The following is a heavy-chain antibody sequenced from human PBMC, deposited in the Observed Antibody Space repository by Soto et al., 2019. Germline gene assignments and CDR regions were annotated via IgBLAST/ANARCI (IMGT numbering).Heavy chain of an antibody. Sequence: EVHLLESGGGLVQPGGSLRLSCAASGFTFSSHSMTGVRQAPGKGLAWISGISNNNVDTFYAESVKGRFAISRDNSKNAVSPQMHSLRADDTARYVCSKGSGYGSSWGQGTLVIVSS. J-gene: IGHJ4*02. CDR1: GFTFSSHS. V-gene: IGHV3-23*01. CDR3: SKGSGYGSS. CDR2: ISNNNVDT. D-gene: IGHD5-18*01.